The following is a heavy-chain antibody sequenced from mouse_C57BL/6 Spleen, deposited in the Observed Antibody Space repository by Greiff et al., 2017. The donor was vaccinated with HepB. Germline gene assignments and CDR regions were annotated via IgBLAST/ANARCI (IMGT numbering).Heavy chain of an antibody. CDR3: ARDPMVTTSGYFDY. J-gene: IGHJ2*01. D-gene: IGHD2-2*01. CDR2: ISDGGSYT. Sequence: EVQRVESGGGLVKPGGSLKLSCAASGFTFSSYAMSWVRQTPEKRLEWVATISDGGSYTYYPDNVKGRFTISRDNAKNNLYLQMSHLKSEDTAMYYCARDPMVTTSGYFDYWGQGTTLTVSS. CDR1: GFTFSSYA. V-gene: IGHV5-4*01.